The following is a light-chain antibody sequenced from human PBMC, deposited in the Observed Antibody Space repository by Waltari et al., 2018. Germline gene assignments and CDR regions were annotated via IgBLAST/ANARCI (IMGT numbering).Light chain of an antibody. V-gene: IGLV2-8*01. CDR1: NSDVGAYNY. CDR3: SSYAHNNHFV. CDR2: EVT. J-gene: IGLJ1*01. Sequence: QSVLTQPPSATGSPGQSVTISCTGTNSDVGAYNYVSWYQQHPGKVPKLLIYEVTKRPSGGPDRFSGSKSVNTASLTVSGLQADDEADYYCSSYAHNNHFVFGTGTKVTVL.